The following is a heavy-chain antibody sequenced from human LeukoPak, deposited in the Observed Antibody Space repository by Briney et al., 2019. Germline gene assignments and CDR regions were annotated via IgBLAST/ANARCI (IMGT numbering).Heavy chain of an antibody. CDR2: IYHSGST. Sequence: TLSLTCTVSGGSISSGGYYWSWIRQPPGKGLEWIGYIYHSGSTYYNPSLKSRVTISVDRSKNQFSLKLSSVTAADTAVYYCAGGDFWSGYRTDYWGQGTLVTVSS. D-gene: IGHD3-3*01. CDR1: GGSISSGGYY. J-gene: IGHJ4*02. CDR3: AGGDFWSGYRTDY. V-gene: IGHV4-30-2*01.